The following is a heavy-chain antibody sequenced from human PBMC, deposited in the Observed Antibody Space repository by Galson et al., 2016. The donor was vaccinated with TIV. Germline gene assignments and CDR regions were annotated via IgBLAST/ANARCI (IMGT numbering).Heavy chain of an antibody. CDR3: ARSGDYGDY. CDR1: GYTFTSYD. CDR2: MNPNSGNI. Sequence: CKASGYTFTSYDINWVRQATGQGLEWMGWMNPNSGNIGYAQKFRGRVTMTRNTSVRTAYMELSSLRSEDTAVYYCARSGDYGDYWGQGTLVTVSS. J-gene: IGHJ4*02. D-gene: IGHD4-17*01. V-gene: IGHV1-8*02.